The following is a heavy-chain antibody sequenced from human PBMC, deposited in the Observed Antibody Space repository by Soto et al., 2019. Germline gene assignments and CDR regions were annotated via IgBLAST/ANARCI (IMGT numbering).Heavy chain of an antibody. D-gene: IGHD4-17*01. Sequence: QLQLQESGSGLVKPSQTLSLTCAVSGGSISSGGYSWSWIRQPPGKGLEWIGYIYHSGSTYYNPCLKSRVTISFDRSNNQFSLKLSSVTAADTAVYYCARAHYGDYGYGMDVWGQGTKVTVSS. J-gene: IGHJ6*02. CDR2: IYHSGST. V-gene: IGHV4-30-2*01. CDR3: ARAHYGDYGYGMDV. CDR1: GGSISSGGYS.